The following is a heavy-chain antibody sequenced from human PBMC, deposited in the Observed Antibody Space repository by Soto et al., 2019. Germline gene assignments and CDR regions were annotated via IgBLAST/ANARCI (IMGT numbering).Heavy chain of an antibody. J-gene: IGHJ4*02. CDR3: ARDLAVAAY. D-gene: IGHD6-13*01. CDR1: GYIFTNYY. V-gene: IGHV1-46*01. Sequence: ASVKVSCTASGYIFTNYYIHWVRQAPGQGLEWMAIINPLPTSGSTNYAQSFQGRVTVTRDTSTSTVYLELSSLRSDDTAVYYCARDLAVAAYWGQGTLVTVSS. CDR2: INPLPTSGST.